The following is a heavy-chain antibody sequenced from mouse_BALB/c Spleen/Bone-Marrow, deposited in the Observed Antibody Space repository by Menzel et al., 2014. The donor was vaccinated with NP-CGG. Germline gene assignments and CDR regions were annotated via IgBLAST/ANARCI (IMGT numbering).Heavy chain of an antibody. Sequence: VQLKESGGGLVKPGGSLKLSCAASGFTFSSYAMSWVRQSPEKRLEWVAEISSGGSYTYYPDTVTGRFTISRDNAKNTLYLEMSGLRSEGTAMYYCARDHYGYYTMDYWGQGTSVAVSS. CDR1: GFTFSSYA. CDR3: ARDHYGYYTMDY. V-gene: IGHV5-9-4*01. J-gene: IGHJ4*01. D-gene: IGHD1-2*01. CDR2: ISSGGSYT.